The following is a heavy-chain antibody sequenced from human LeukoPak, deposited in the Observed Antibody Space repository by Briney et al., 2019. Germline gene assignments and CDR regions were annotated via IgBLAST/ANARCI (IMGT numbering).Heavy chain of an antibody. V-gene: IGHV3-53*01. Sequence: GGSLRLSCAASGFTVSDNYVTWVRQGPGMGLEWVSVIYPVGTYYAESVKGRFSISRDNSKNTVYLQMNGLRADDTAVYYCARGRDGDYVNWYDPWGQGILVTVSS. D-gene: IGHD4-17*01. CDR2: IYPVGT. J-gene: IGHJ5*02. CDR3: ARGRDGDYVNWYDP. CDR1: GFTVSDNY.